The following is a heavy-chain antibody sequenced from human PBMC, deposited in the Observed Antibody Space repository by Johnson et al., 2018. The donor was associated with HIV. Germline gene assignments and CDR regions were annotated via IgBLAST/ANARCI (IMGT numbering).Heavy chain of an antibody. D-gene: IGHD3-10*01. J-gene: IGHJ3*02. CDR3: ARERGSGITMVRGVIQPAFDI. CDR2: ISYDGSNK. CDR1: GFTFSSYA. Sequence: QVQLVESGGGVVQPGRSLRLSCAASGFTFSSYAMHWVRQAPGKGLEWVAVISYDGSNKYYADSVKGRFTISRDNSKNTLYLQMNSLRAEDTAGYYCARERGSGITMVRGVIQPAFDIWGQGTMVTVSS. V-gene: IGHV3-30-3*01.